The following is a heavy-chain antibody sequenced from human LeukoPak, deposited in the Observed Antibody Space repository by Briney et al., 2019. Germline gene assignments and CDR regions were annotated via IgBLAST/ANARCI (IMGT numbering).Heavy chain of an antibody. J-gene: IGHJ6*02. D-gene: IGHD2-15*01. CDR1: GGSFSGYY. CDR2: INHSGST. V-gene: IGHV4-34*01. Sequence: SETLSLTCAVYGGSFSGYYWSWIRQPPGKGLEWIGEINHSGSTNYNPSLKSRVTISVDTSKNQFSLKLSSVTAADTAVYYCARGGYCSGGSCYSLVSYYYYGMDVWGQGTTVTVSS. CDR3: ARGGYCSGGSCYSLVSYYYYGMDV.